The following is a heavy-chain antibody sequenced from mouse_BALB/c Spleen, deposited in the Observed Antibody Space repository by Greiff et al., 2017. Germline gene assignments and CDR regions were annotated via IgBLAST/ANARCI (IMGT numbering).Heavy chain of an antibody. CDR2: ICAGGST. V-gene: IGHV2-9*02. CDR1: GFSLTSYC. CDR3: ARENWDWFAY. Sequence: VQLQESGPGLVAPSQSLSITCTVSGFSLTSYCVPWVRQPPGKGLEWLGVICAGGSTNYNSALMSRLSISKDNSKSQVFLKMNSLQTDDTAMYYCARENWDWFAYWGQGTLVTVSA. D-gene: IGHD4-1*01. J-gene: IGHJ3*01.